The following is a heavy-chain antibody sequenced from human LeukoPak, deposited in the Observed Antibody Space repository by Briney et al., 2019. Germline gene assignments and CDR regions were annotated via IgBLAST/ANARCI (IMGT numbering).Heavy chain of an antibody. J-gene: IGHJ5*02. Sequence: PGGSLRLSCAASEFTFSSYSMNWVRQAPGKGLEWVSSISSSSSYIYYADSVKGRFTISRDNAKNSLYLQMNSLRAEDTAVYYCARVAAAAFDPWGQGTLVTVSS. V-gene: IGHV3-21*01. CDR1: EFTFSSYS. D-gene: IGHD6-13*01. CDR2: ISSSSSYI. CDR3: ARVAAAAFDP.